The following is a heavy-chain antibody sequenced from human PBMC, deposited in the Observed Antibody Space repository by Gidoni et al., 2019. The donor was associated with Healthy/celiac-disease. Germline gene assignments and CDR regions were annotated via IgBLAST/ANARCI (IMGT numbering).Heavy chain of an antibody. CDR3: AKFIFSSSSDFDY. J-gene: IGHJ4*02. D-gene: IGHD6-13*01. CDR2: ISYDGSNK. CDR1: GFTFSSYG. V-gene: IGHV3-30*18. Sequence: QVQLVESGGGVVQPGRSLRLSCPAPGFTFSSYGMHWVRQAPGKGLEWVAVISYDGSNKYYADSVKGRFTISRDNSKNTLYLQMNSLRAEDTAVYYCAKFIFSSSSDFDYWGQGTLVTVSS.